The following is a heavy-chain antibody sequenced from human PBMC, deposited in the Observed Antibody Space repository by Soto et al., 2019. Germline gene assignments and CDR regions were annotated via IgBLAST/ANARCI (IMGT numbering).Heavy chain of an antibody. V-gene: IGHV4-30-4*08. D-gene: IGHD3-10*01. CDR3: ARDRQVWFGESLMDV. CDR2: IYYSGST. CDR1: GGSISSGGYY. J-gene: IGHJ6*02. Sequence: SETLSLTCTFSGGSISSGGYYWSWIRQHPGKGLEWIGYIYYSGSTYYNPSLKSRVTISVDTSKNQFSLKLSSVTAADTAVYYCARDRQVWFGESLMDVWGQGTTVTVSS.